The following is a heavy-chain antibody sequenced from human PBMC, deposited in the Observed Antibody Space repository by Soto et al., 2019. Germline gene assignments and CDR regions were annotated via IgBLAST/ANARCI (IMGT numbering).Heavy chain of an antibody. V-gene: IGHV3-23*01. CDR1: GFTFSSYA. J-gene: IGHJ5*02. D-gene: IGHD5-12*01. CDR3: AKETGYTYGYNDL. Sequence: GGSLRLSCAASGFTFSSYAMTWVRRAPGKGLEWVSSINSGGNTYYADSVTGRFTISRDNSKNTLSLQMNSLRAEDTAVYYCAKETGYTYGYNDLWGQGALVTVSS. CDR2: INSGGNT.